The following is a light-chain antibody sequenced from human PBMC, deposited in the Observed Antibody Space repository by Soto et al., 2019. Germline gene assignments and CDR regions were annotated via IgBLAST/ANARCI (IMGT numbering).Light chain of an antibody. Sequence: EIVLTQSPGTLSLSPGERATLSCRASQSVSSIYLAWYQQKPGQPPMLLIYRASSRSTGIADRFSGSGSGTNFTLTISRLVPEDFVVYYCQQYGGSPPYTFGQGTKLEIK. J-gene: IGKJ2*01. CDR2: RAS. CDR3: QQYGGSPPYT. CDR1: QSVSSIY. V-gene: IGKV3-20*01.